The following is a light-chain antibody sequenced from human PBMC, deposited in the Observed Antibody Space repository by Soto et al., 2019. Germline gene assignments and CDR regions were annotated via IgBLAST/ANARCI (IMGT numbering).Light chain of an antibody. Sequence: DIHMTQSPSSLSASVGDRVTITCRASQSISSYLNWYQQKPGKAPKLLIYAASSLQSGVPSKFSGSGSGTNFTLTIRSLQSEDFATYYRKQSHCTSYTFFQETKLDIK. CDR2: AAS. CDR3: KQSHCTSYT. V-gene: IGKV1-39*01. CDR1: QSISSY. J-gene: IGKJ2*01.